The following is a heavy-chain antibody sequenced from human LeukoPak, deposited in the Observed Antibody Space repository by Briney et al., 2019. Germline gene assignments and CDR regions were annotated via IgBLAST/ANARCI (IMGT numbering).Heavy chain of an antibody. Sequence: GGSLRLSCAASGFTVSGSYMSWVRQAPGKGLEWVAVTSHDENNKYYADSVKGRFTISRDNSKNTLYLQMNSLRTEDTAVYYCAKDVFGGIDYWGQGTLVTVSS. CDR2: TSHDENNK. CDR3: AKDVFGGIDY. D-gene: IGHD3-10*01. V-gene: IGHV3-30*18. CDR1: GFTVSGSY. J-gene: IGHJ4*02.